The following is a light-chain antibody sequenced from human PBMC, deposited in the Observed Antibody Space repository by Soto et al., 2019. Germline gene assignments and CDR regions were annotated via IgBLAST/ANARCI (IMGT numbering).Light chain of an antibody. CDR1: QSVSSSY. J-gene: IGKJ2*01. CDR2: DAS. Sequence: EIVLTQSPATLSLSPGERATLSCGASQSVSSSYVAWYQQKPGLAPRLLIYDASSRATGIPDRFSGSGSGTDFTLTISSLEPEDFAVYYCQQYGSSPYTFGQGTKLEIK. CDR3: QQYGSSPYT. V-gene: IGKV3D-20*01.